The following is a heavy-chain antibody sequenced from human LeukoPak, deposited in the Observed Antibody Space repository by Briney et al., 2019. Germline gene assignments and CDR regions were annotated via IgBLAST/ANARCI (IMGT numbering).Heavy chain of an antibody. D-gene: IGHD6-19*01. CDR3: AREGSGVAGHFDY. CDR1: GFSFSSHE. Sequence: PGGSLRLSCAASGFSFSSHEMNWVRQAPGKGLEWISYINSGGTNIYYADSVKGRFTISRDNAKNSLYLQMNSLRAEDTAVYYCAREGSGVAGHFDYWGQGTLVTVSS. CDR2: INSGGTNI. J-gene: IGHJ4*02. V-gene: IGHV3-48*03.